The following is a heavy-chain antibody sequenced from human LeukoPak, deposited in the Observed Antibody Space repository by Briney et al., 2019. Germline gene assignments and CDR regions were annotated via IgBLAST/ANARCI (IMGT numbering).Heavy chain of an antibody. D-gene: IGHD5-12*01. CDR1: GGSISSGDYY. Sequence: SQTLSLTCTVSGGSISSGDYYWSWIRQPPGKGLEWIGYIYYSGSTYYNPSLKSRVTISVDTSKNQFSLKLSSVTAADTAVYYCAGGGYSGYGPYMDVWGKGTTVTVSS. V-gene: IGHV4-30-4*08. J-gene: IGHJ6*03. CDR3: AGGGYSGYGPYMDV. CDR2: IYYSGST.